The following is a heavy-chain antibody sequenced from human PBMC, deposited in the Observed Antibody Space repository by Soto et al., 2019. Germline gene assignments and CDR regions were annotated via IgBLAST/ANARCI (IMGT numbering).Heavy chain of an antibody. CDR2: IYSGVST. CDR1: GFTFSSND. D-gene: IGHD3-22*01. CDR3: ATRPLLPGAP. J-gene: IGHJ3*01. V-gene: IGHV3-53*01. Sequence: EVQLVESGGGLIQPGGSLRLSCAASGFTFSSNDMNWVRQAPGKGLEWVSLIYSGVSTYYADSVKGRFTISRDNSKNPLYLQMSSVRAEDTSVYYCATRPLLPGAPWGQGTMVTVSS.